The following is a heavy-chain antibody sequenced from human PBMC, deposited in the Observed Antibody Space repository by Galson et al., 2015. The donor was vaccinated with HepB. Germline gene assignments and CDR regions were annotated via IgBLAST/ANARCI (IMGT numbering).Heavy chain of an antibody. CDR2: INPNSGGT. J-gene: IGHJ4*02. CDR3: ARDWRSGGPAFFLDY. CDR1: GYTFTGYY. V-gene: IGHV1-2*04. Sequence: SVKVSCKASGYTFTGYYMHWVRQAPGQGLEWMGWINPNSGGTNYAQKFQGWVTMTRDTSISTAYMELSRLRSDDTAVYYCARDWRSGGPAFFLDYWGQGTLVTVSS. D-gene: IGHD3-10*01.